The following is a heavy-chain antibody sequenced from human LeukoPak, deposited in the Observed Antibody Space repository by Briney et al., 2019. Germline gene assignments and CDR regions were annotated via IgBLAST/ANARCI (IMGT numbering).Heavy chain of an antibody. Sequence: SQTLSLTCTVSGGSISSGDYYWTWIRQPPGKGLEWIGYIYYSGSTYYNPSLKSRVTISVDTSKNQFSLNLSSVTAADTAVYYCARDDGTYYGGTLDYWGQGTLATVSS. CDR2: IYYSGST. CDR1: GGSISSGDYY. V-gene: IGHV4-30-4*01. J-gene: IGHJ4*02. D-gene: IGHD4-23*01. CDR3: ARDDGTYYGGTLDY.